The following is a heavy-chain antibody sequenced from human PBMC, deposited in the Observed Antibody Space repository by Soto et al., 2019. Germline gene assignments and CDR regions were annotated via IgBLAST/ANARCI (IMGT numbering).Heavy chain of an antibody. CDR1: GFTVSNNY. CDR3: ARGGGAYCGNDCIRAVDI. Sequence: GGSLRLSCAVSGFTVSNNYMSWVRQAPEKGLEWISVIYSGGDTYYADSVKVRFIISRDNSKNTLYLQMNSLRVDDTAVYYCARGGGAYCGNDCIRAVDIWGQGTTVTVSS. V-gene: IGHV3-66*01. D-gene: IGHD2-21*02. J-gene: IGHJ6*02. CDR2: IYSGGDT.